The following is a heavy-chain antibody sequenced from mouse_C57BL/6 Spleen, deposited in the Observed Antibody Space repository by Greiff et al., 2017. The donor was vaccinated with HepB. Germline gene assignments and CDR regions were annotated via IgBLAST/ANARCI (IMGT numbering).Heavy chain of an antibody. CDR1: GYAFSSSW. CDR3: ARRGSNYGDY. D-gene: IGHD2-5*01. J-gene: IGHJ2*01. CDR2: IYPGDGDT. Sequence: QVQLQQSGPELVKPGASVKISCKASGYAFSSSWMNWVKQRPGKGLEWIGRIYPGDGDTNYNGKFKGKATLTADKSSSTAYMQLSSLTSEDSAVYFCARRGSNYGDYWGQGTTLTVSS. V-gene: IGHV1-82*01.